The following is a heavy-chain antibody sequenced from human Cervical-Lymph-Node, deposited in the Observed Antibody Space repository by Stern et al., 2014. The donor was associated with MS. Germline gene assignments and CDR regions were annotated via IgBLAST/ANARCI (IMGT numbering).Heavy chain of an antibody. CDR3: ARTGTVVTSGYYYGMDV. D-gene: IGHD4-23*01. CDR2: INTGNGNR. J-gene: IGHJ6*02. V-gene: IGHV1-3*04. CDR1: GYNFTDYG. Sequence: QVQLVQSGAEVKKPGASVKVSCKTAGYNFTDYGIIWVRQAPGQRLEWMGWINTGNGNRRYAQKIQGRFPITRDTSASPACMELSSLRSEDTAVYYCARTGTVVTSGYYYGMDVWGQGTTVPVSS.